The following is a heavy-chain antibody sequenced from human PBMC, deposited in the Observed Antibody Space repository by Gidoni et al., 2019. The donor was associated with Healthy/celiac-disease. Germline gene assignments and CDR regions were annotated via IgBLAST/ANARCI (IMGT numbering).Heavy chain of an antibody. CDR3: ATAAVDSSSWYGYYYYMDV. Sequence: LQAPGKGLEWMGGFDPEDGETIYAQKFQGRVTMTEDTSTDTAYMELSSLRSEDTAVYYCATAAVDSSSWYGYYYYMDVWGKGTTVTVSS. D-gene: IGHD6-13*01. J-gene: IGHJ6*03. V-gene: IGHV1-24*01. CDR2: FDPEDGET.